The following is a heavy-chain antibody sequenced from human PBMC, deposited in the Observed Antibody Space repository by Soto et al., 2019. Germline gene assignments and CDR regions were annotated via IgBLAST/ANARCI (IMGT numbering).Heavy chain of an antibody. J-gene: IGHJ6*02. CDR2: ISGRGGST. V-gene: IGHV3-23*01. CDR1: GFTFSNYA. CDR3: AQGGNSSSGHYYYYYYGMDV. D-gene: IGHD6-13*01. Sequence: GGSLRLSYAASGFTFSNYAMIWFRQAPGKGLKRDSAISGRGGSTYYAETEKGRITISRDNSKKTLYLQMNSLRAEDTAVYYCAQGGNSSSGHYYYYYYGMDVWGQGT.